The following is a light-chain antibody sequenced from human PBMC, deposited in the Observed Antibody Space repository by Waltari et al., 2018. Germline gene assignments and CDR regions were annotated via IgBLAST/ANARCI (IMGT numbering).Light chain of an antibody. CDR2: KAS. J-gene: IGKJ2*01. V-gene: IGKV1-5*03. CDR1: QSISSW. Sequence: DIQMTQSPSTLSASVGDRVTITCRASQSISSWLAWYQQKPGKAPKLLIYKASSLESGVPSRCSGSGSGTEFTLTISSLQPDDFATYYCQQYNSYSWTFGQGTKLEIK. CDR3: QQYNSYSWT.